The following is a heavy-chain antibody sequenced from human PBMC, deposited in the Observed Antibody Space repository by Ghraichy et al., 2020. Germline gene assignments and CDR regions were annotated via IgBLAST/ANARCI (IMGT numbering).Heavy chain of an antibody. CDR2: ISSTGNTI. J-gene: IGHJ4*02. CDR3: ARRSSVSVVFDY. CDR1: GFTFSDYY. D-gene: IGHD6-19*01. V-gene: IGHV3-11*01. Sequence: GGSLRLSCAASGFTFSDYYMTWIRQAPGKGLEWVSYISSTGNTIYYADSVKGRFTISRDNAKNSLYLQMNSLRAEDTAVYYCARRSSVSVVFDYWGQGTLVTVSS.